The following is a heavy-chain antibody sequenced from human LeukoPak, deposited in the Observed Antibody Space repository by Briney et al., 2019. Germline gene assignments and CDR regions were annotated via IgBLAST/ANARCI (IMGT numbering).Heavy chain of an antibody. Sequence: GGSLRLSCAASGFTFGIYAMSWVRQAPGKGLELVSAISGSGGSTYYADSVKGRFTISRDNSKNTLYLQMNSLRAEDTAVYYCAKVKFGGYGDYFDYWGQGTLVTVSS. CDR3: AKVKFGGYGDYFDY. J-gene: IGHJ4*02. CDR2: ISGSGGST. D-gene: IGHD5-18*01. V-gene: IGHV3-23*01. CDR1: GFTFGIYA.